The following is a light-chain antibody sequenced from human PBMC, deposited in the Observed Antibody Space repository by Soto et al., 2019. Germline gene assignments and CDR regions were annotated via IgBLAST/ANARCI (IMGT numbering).Light chain of an antibody. V-gene: IGLV7-43*01. CDR1: TGAVTSGYY. CDR2: STN. Sequence: QAVVTQEPSLTVSPGGTVTLTCASSTGAVTSGYYPNWFQQKPGQAPRALIYSTNKRDSWTPARFSGSLLGGKAALTLSGVQPEDEADYYCLLYYGGQLGVFGGGTKLTVL. J-gene: IGLJ2*01. CDR3: LLYYGGQLGV.